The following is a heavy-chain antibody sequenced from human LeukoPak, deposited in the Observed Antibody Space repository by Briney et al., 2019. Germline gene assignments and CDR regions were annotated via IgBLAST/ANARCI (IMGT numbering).Heavy chain of an antibody. CDR3: TTLGYHLDS. CDR2: FAGSDTTK. CDR1: GFDFGAYE. J-gene: IGHJ4*02. Sequence: GGSLRLSCAASGFDFGAYEMNWVRQAPGKGLEWVAYFAGSDTTKYYADSVRGRFTISRDNAKNSLYLQMNSLGADYTALYPCTTLGYHLDSWGQGTLVTVSS. D-gene: IGHD3-22*01. V-gene: IGHV3-48*03.